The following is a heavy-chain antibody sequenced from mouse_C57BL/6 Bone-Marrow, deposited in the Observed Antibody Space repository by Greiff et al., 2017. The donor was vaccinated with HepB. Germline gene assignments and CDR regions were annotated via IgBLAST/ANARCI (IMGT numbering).Heavy chain of an antibody. V-gene: IGHV1-9*01. Sequence: QVQLKQSGAELMKPGASVKLSCKATGYTFTGYWIEWVKQRPGHGLEWIGEILPGGGSTNYNEKFKGKATFTADTSSNTAYMQLSSLTTEDSAIYYCASGRSPFAYWGQGTLVTVSA. CDR3: ASGRSPFAY. CDR2: ILPGGGST. CDR1: GYTFTGYW. J-gene: IGHJ3*01.